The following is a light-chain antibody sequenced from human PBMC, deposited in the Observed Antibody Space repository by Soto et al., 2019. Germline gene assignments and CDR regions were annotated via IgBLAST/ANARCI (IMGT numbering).Light chain of an antibody. Sequence: DIQMTQSPSSLSASLGDRVTVTCRASQTISSWLAWYQQKPGKAPKLLIYKASTLKSGVPSRFSGSGSGTEFTLTISSLQPDDFATYYCQHYNSYSEAFGQGTKVYIK. J-gene: IGKJ1*01. CDR2: KAS. CDR1: QTISSW. V-gene: IGKV1-5*03. CDR3: QHYNSYSEA.